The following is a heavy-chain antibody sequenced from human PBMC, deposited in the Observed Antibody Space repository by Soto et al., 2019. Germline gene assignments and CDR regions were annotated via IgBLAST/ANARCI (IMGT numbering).Heavy chain of an antibody. CDR1: CYTFTRYG. Sequence: QVQLVQSGAEVKKPGASVKISCKASCYTFTRYGISWVRQAPGQGLEWMGWISDYNGNTNYAQKLQGRVTTTTDTSTSTAYMQVRSLRSDDTAVYYCARDPGTRSHYWGQGTLVIVSS. D-gene: IGHD3-10*01. CDR2: ISDYNGNT. J-gene: IGHJ4*02. CDR3: ARDPGTRSHY. V-gene: IGHV1-18*01.